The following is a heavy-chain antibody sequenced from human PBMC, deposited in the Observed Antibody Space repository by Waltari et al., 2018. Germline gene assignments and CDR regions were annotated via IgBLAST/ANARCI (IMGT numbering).Heavy chain of an antibody. CDR3: ARATSYTYYYYYYMDV. D-gene: IGHD1-26*01. J-gene: IGHJ6*03. CDR1: GGSISSYY. Sequence: QVQLQESGPGLVKPSETLSLTCTGSGGSISSYYWSWIRQPPGKGLEWIGYIYYSGSTNYNPSLKSRVTISVDTSKNQFSLKLSSVTAADTAVYYCARATSYTYYYYYYMDVWGKGTTVTVSS. CDR2: IYYSGST. V-gene: IGHV4-59*01.